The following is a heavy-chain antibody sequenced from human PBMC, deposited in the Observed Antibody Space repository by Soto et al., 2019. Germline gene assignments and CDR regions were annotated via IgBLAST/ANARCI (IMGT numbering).Heavy chain of an antibody. CDR2: INHSGST. Sequence: SSETLSLTCAVYGGSFSGYYWSWIRQPPGKGLEWIGEINHSGSTNYNPSLKSRVMMSVDTSKKQFSLKLRSVTAADTAVYYCVRDGTKTLRDWFDPWGQGISVTVSS. CDR3: VRDGTKTLRDWFDP. D-gene: IGHD1-1*01. CDR1: GGSFSGYY. V-gene: IGHV4-34*01. J-gene: IGHJ5*02.